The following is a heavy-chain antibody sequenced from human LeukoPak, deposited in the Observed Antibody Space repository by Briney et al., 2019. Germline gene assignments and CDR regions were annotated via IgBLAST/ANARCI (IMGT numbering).Heavy chain of an antibody. J-gene: IGHJ4*02. CDR3: AKDLRGSGWYYFDY. D-gene: IGHD6-19*01. CDR2: ISYDGSNK. Sequence: GGSQRLSCAASGFTLSSYWMHWVRQAPGKGLEWVAVISYDGSNKYYADSVKGRFTISRDNSKNTLYLQMNSLRAEDTAVYYCAKDLRGSGWYYFDYWGQGTLVTVSS. CDR1: GFTLSSYW. V-gene: IGHV3-30*18.